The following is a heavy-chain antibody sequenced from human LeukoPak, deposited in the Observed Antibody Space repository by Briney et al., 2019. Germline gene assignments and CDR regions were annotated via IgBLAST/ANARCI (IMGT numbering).Heavy chain of an antibody. D-gene: IGHD2-2*01. V-gene: IGHV3-30*02. CDR1: GFTFSSYG. CDR3: AKDAWGVPAADYYYYYMDV. J-gene: IGHJ6*03. Sequence: GGSLRLSCAASGFTFSSYGMHWVRQAPGKGLEWVAFIRYDGSNKYYADSVKGRFTISRDNSKNTLYLQMNSLRAEDTAVYYCAKDAWGVPAADYYYYYMDVWGKGTTVTVSS. CDR2: IRYDGSNK.